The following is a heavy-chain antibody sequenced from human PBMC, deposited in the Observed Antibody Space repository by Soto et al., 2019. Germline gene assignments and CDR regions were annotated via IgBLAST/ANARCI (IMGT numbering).Heavy chain of an antibody. Sequence: GGSLRLSCAASGFTFSHAWVSWVRQAPGKGLEWVGRIKSEPDGGTTDYAAPVKGRFTISRDDSKNTLYLQMNSLKTEDTAVYYCITRATVGWGQGTLVTVSS. CDR3: ITRATVG. CDR2: IKSEPDGGTT. V-gene: IGHV3-15*07. D-gene: IGHD4-17*01. J-gene: IGHJ4*02. CDR1: GFTFSHAW.